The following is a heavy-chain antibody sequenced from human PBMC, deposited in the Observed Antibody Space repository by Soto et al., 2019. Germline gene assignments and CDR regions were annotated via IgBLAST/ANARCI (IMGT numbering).Heavy chain of an antibody. D-gene: IGHD3-22*01. CDR3: XXXLSPVQYDSTGPVAG. V-gene: IGHV4-30-4*01. CDR1: GGSISSGDYY. Sequence: QVQLQESGPGLVKPSQTLSLTCTVSGGSISSGDYYWSWIRQPPGKGLEWIGYIYHSGNTYYSPSLKSRVSISVDTSKNQFSLKLSSVTAADTAVYYCXXXLSPVQYDSTGPVAGWGQGTLVTVSS. CDR2: IYHSGNT. J-gene: IGHJ4*02.